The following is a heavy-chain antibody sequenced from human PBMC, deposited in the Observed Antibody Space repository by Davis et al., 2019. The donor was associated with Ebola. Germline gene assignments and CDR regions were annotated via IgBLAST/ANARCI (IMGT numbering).Heavy chain of an antibody. CDR1: GGSFSGYY. CDR3: ARGPSIWGWDY. CDR2: INHSGST. V-gene: IGHV4-34*01. D-gene: IGHD7-27*01. J-gene: IGHJ4*02. Sequence: MPSETLSLTCAVYGGSFSGYYWSWIRQLPGKGLEWIGEINHSGSTNYNPSLKSRVTISVDTSKNQFSLKLSSVTAADTAVYYCARGPSIWGWDYWGQGTLVTVSS.